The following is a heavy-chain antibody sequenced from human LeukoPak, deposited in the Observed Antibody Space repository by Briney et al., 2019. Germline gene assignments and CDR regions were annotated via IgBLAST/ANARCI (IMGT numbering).Heavy chain of an antibody. CDR1: GGSFSGYY. Sequence: SETLSLTCAVYGGSFSGYYWSWIRQPPGKGLEWIGEINHSGSTNYNPSLKSRVTISVDTSKNQFSLKLSSVTAADTAVYYCARKWLGSSWFKRGWFDPWGQGTLVTVSS. CDR2: INHSGST. V-gene: IGHV4-34*01. J-gene: IGHJ5*02. D-gene: IGHD6-13*01. CDR3: ARKWLGSSWFKRGWFDP.